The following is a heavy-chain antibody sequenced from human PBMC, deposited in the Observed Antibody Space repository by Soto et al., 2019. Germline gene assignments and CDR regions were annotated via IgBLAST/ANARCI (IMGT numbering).Heavy chain of an antibody. V-gene: IGHV3-23*01. Sequence: PGGSLRLSCVASGFTFSSYAMSWVRQAPGKGLEWVSAISGSGGSTYYADSVKGRFTISRDNSKNTLYLQMNSLRAEDTAVYYCAKGIGGRKHYYYQDMDVWGQGTTVTVSS. CDR3: AKGIGGRKHYYYQDMDV. CDR2: ISGSGGST. J-gene: IGHJ6*02. D-gene: IGHD1-26*01. CDR1: GFTFSSYA.